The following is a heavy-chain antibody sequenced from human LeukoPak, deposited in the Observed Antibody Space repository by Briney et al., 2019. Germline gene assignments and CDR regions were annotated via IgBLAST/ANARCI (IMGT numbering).Heavy chain of an antibody. CDR2: INSDGSST. D-gene: IGHD6-19*01. Sequence: GGSLRLSCAASGXTFSTYWMHWVRQPPGKGLVWVSRINSDGSSTSYADSVKGRFTISRDNAKNTLYLQMNSLRAEDTAVYYCATAIAVAGDFDYWGQGTPVTVSS. CDR3: ATAIAVAGDFDY. CDR1: GXTFSTYW. V-gene: IGHV3-74*01. J-gene: IGHJ4*02.